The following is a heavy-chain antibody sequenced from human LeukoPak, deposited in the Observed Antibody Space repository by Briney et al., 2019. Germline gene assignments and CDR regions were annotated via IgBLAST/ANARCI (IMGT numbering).Heavy chain of an antibody. CDR1: GFTFSSYS. CDR3: ARDRPTTVATTRGFDI. CDR2: ISSSSSII. Sequence: GGSLRLSCAASGFTFSSYSMNWVRQAPGKGLEWVSYISSSSSIIYYADSVKGRFTISRDNAKNSLYLQMNSLRAEDTAVYYCARDRPTTVATTRGFDIWGQGTMVTVSS. V-gene: IGHV3-48*01. D-gene: IGHD4-23*01. J-gene: IGHJ3*02.